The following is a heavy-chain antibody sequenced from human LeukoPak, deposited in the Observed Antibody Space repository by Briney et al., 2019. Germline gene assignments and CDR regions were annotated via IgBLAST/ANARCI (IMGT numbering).Heavy chain of an antibody. D-gene: IGHD3-3*01. CDR2: INPSGGST. CDR3: ARDRYYDFWSGYFDY. Sequence: ASVKVSCKASGYTFTSYHIHWVRQAPGQGLEWTGIINPSGGSTSYAQKFQGRVTMTRDTSTSTVYVELSSLRSDDTAVYYCARDRYYDFWSGYFDYWGQGTLVTVSS. J-gene: IGHJ4*02. V-gene: IGHV1-46*01. CDR1: GYTFTSYH.